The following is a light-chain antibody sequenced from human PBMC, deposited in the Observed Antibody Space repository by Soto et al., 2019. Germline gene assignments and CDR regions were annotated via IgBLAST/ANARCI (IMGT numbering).Light chain of an antibody. CDR2: VAS. V-gene: IGKV3-15*01. CDR1: QSVSRN. Sequence: EIVMTQSPATLSVSPGERATLSCRASQSVSRNLAWYQHKPGQAPRLLIYVASTRATGIPARFSGSGPGTEFTLTISSLQSEDFAVYYCQQYNNWPLTFGGGTKVEIK. CDR3: QQYNNWPLT. J-gene: IGKJ4*01.